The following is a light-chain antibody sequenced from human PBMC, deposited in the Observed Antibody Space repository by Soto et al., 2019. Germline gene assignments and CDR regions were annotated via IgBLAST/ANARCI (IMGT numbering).Light chain of an antibody. J-gene: IGKJ1*01. V-gene: IGKV1-5*03. Sequence: DIQMTQSPSTLSASVGDRVTITCRASQSISSWLAWYQQKPGKAPKLLIYKASSLESGVPSRFSGSGSGTEFTLTISSLQADDFATYYCQQYNSYSRTVGRETEVEIK. CDR3: QQYNSYSRT. CDR1: QSISSW. CDR2: KAS.